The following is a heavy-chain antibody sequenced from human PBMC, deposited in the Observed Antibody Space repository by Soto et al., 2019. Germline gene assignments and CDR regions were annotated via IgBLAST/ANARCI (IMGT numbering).Heavy chain of an antibody. Sequence: PGGSLRLSCAASGFTFSSYEMNWVRQAPGRGLEWVSYISSSGSTIYYADSVKGRFTISRDNAKNSLYLQMNSLRAEDTAVYYCAREADFWSGYRSAWYGMDVWGQGTTLTVSS. J-gene: IGHJ6*02. CDR3: AREADFWSGYRSAWYGMDV. D-gene: IGHD3-3*01. CDR2: ISSSGSTI. V-gene: IGHV3-48*03. CDR1: GFTFSSYE.